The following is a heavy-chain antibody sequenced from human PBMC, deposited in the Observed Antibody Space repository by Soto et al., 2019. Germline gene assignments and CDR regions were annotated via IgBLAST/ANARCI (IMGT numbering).Heavy chain of an antibody. V-gene: IGHV3-33*01. Sequence: GGSLRLSCAASGFTFSSYGMHWVRQAPGKGLEWVAVIWYDGSNKYYADSVKGRFTISRDNSKNTLYLQMNSLRAEDTAVYYCARAYYDSSGPYYYYYYGMDVWGQGTTVTVSS. CDR3: ARAYYDSSGPYYYYYYGMDV. CDR1: GFTFSSYG. CDR2: IWYDGSNK. J-gene: IGHJ6*02. D-gene: IGHD3-22*01.